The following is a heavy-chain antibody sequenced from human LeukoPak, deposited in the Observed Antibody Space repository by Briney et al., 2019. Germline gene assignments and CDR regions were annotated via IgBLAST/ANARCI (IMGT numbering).Heavy chain of an antibody. Sequence: SVKVSCKASGGTFSSYAISWVQQAPGQGLEWMGRIIPILGIANYAQKFQGRVTITADKSTSTAYMELSSLRSEDTAVYYCASNPYHSGYSGRENYYGMDVWGQGTTVTVSS. CDR2: IIPILGIA. V-gene: IGHV1-69*04. J-gene: IGHJ6*02. CDR1: GGTFSSYA. D-gene: IGHD3-22*01. CDR3: ASNPYHSGYSGRENYYGMDV.